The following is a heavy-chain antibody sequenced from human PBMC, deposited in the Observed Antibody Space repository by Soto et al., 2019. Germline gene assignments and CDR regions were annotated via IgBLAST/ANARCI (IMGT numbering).Heavy chain of an antibody. Sequence: QVQLQESGPGLVKPSQTLSLTCTVSGGSISSGDYYWSWIRQPPGKGLEWIGYIYYGGSTYYNPSLKSRVTISVDTSKNQFSLKLSSVTAADTAGYYCARVRRYCTNGVCYGVDYWGQGTLVTVSA. CDR3: ARVRRYCTNGVCYGVDY. CDR1: GGSISSGDYY. V-gene: IGHV4-30-4*01. D-gene: IGHD2-8*01. J-gene: IGHJ4*02. CDR2: IYYGGST.